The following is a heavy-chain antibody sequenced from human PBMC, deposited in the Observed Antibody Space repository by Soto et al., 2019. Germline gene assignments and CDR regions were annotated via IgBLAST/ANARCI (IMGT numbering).Heavy chain of an antibody. D-gene: IGHD6-13*01. J-gene: IGHJ4*02. CDR1: GVSISSSNW. CDR2: IYHSGST. Sequence: SETLSLTCAASGVSISSSNWWSWVRQPPGKGLEWIGEIYHSGSTNYNPSLKSRVTISVDKSKNQFSLKLSSVTAADTAVYYCARAAMGGSSWPFDYWGQGTLVT. V-gene: IGHV4-4*02. CDR3: ARAAMGGSSWPFDY.